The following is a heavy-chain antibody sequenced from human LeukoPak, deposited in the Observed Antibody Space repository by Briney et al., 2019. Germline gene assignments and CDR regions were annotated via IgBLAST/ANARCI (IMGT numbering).Heavy chain of an antibody. J-gene: IGHJ4*02. CDR2: IFYSGST. CDR3: ARLSGDGYIPVY. V-gene: IGHV4-59*01. CDR1: GGSIAGYY. Sequence: PSETLSLTCTVSGGSIAGYYWSWIRQPPGKGLEWIGYIFYSGSTDYTPSLKSRVTISVDTSKNHFSLKLSSVTAADTAVYYCARLSGDGYIPVYWGQGTLVTVSS. D-gene: IGHD5-24*01.